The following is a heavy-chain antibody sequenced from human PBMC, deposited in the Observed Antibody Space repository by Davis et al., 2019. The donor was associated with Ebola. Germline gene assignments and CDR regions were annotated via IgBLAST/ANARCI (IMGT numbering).Heavy chain of an antibody. CDR2: ISHDGTNK. J-gene: IGHJ4*02. D-gene: IGHD1-26*01. CDR1: GFTFSTHG. CDR3: TKLKVGLTPGDY. Sequence: GESLKISCAASGFTFSTHGVQWVRQAPGKGLEWVAIISHDGTNKDYADSVKGRFTISRDNSKSTLYLQMDSLRVEDTAVYYCTKLKVGLTPGDYWGQGTLVTVSS. V-gene: IGHV3-30*18.